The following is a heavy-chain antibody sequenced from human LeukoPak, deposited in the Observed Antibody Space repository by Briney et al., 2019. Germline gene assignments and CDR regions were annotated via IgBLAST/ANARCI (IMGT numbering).Heavy chain of an antibody. D-gene: IGHD4/OR15-4a*01. CDR2: INHSGST. CDR1: GGSFSGYY. CDR3: ARVKVPVIDP. V-gene: IGHV4-34*01. J-gene: IGHJ5*02. Sequence: SETLSLTCAVYGGSFSGYYWSWIRQPPGKGLEWIGEINHSGSTNYNPSLKSRVTISVDTSKNQFSLKLSSVTAADTAVYYCARVKVPVIDPWGQGTLVTVSS.